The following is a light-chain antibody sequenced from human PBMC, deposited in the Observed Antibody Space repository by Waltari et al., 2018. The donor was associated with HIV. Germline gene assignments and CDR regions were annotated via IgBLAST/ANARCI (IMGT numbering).Light chain of an antibody. J-gene: IGLJ2*01. V-gene: IGLV2-11*01. CDR3: SSYGGVASYLI. CDR1: SRDIGAYDY. CDR2: DVN. Sequence: HSALTQPRSVSGSPVQSVTIACTGPSRDIGAYDYVSWFQKFPGRAPNLLMFDVNKRPSGVPERFSGFKSGDTASLTISGLQPDDASDYFCSSYGGVASYLIFGGGTTLTVL.